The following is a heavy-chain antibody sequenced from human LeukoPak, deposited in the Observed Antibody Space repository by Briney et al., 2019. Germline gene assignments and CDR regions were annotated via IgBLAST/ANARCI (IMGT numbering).Heavy chain of an antibody. J-gene: IGHJ3*02. CDR1: GGSISNYY. V-gene: IGHV4-4*07. CDR2: IYTSGRT. D-gene: IGHD3-22*01. CDR3: ARGDYYDSNNYSPHAFDI. Sequence: SETLSLTCTVSGGSISNYYWTWIRQPAGRGLEWIGRIYTSGRTSYNLSLKSRVTMSVDTSKSQFSLRLTSVTAADTAVYYCARGDYYDSNNYSPHAFDIWGQGTMVTVSS.